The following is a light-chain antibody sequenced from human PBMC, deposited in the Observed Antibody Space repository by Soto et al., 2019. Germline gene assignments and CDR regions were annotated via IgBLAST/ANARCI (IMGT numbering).Light chain of an antibody. CDR3: QHYDGPPFT. J-gene: IGKJ3*01. CDR2: GVT. CDR1: QSVNSRF. Sequence: EIVLTQSPGTLSLSPGERATLSCRASQSVNSRFLAWYQQKPGQAPSLLIYGVTSRATGIPDRFSGRGSGTDFTLIISSLEPEDFAVYYCQHYDGPPFTFGPGTNVDI. V-gene: IGKV3-20*01.